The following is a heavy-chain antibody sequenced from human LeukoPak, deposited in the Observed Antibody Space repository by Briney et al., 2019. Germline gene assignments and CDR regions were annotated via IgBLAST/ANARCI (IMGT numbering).Heavy chain of an antibody. D-gene: IGHD2-21*02. CDR3: ARVTDPRYNWFDP. CDR1: GGSISSYY. V-gene: IGHV4-4*07. Sequence: SETLSLTCTVSGGSISSYYWTWIRQPAGKGPEWIGRIRTSGSTNYNPSLKSRVNMSVDTSKNHFSLKLSSVTAADTAVYYCARVTDPRYNWFDPWGQGTLVTVSS. CDR2: IRTSGST. J-gene: IGHJ5*02.